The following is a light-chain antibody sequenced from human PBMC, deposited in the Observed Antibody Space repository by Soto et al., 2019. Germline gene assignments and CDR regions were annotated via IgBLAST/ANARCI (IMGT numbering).Light chain of an antibody. J-gene: IGLJ3*02. CDR2: GNS. CDR3: QSYDSSLSGWV. CDR1: NSNIGAGYD. V-gene: IGLV1-40*01. Sequence: QSVLTQPPAVSGAPGQRVTISCTGYNSNIGAGYDVHWYQQLPGTAPNLLIYGNSNRPSGVPDRFSAPKSVTSASLAITGRQAEDEADYYCQSYDSSLSGWVFGGGTKLTVL.